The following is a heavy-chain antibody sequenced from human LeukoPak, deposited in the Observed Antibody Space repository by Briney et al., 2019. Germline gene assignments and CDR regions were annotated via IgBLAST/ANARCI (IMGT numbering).Heavy chain of an antibody. CDR1: GGSISSYF. V-gene: IGHV4-59*01. CDR3: AKKKGDY. J-gene: IGHJ4*02. CDR2: IYSSGST. Sequence: SETLSLTCTVSGGSISSYFWSWIRQPPGKGLEWIGYIYSSGSTTYNPSLKSRVTISIDTSRNQFSLNLNSVTAADTAVYYCAKKKGDYWGQGTLVTVSS.